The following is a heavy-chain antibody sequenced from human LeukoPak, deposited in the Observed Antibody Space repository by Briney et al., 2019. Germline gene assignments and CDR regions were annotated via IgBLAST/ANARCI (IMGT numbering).Heavy chain of an antibody. V-gene: IGHV3-74*01. D-gene: IGHD2-15*01. CDR3: ARDPRNVGLAP. Sequence: GGPLRLSCVASGFSLSGYWMYWVRQAPGKGLMYISRNNGDGSTTNYADVVKGRFTMSRDNVKNTLYLQMNSLRVEDTAVYYCARDPRNVGLAPWGQGTLVTVSS. CDR2: NNGDGSTT. CDR1: GFSLSGYW. J-gene: IGHJ5*02.